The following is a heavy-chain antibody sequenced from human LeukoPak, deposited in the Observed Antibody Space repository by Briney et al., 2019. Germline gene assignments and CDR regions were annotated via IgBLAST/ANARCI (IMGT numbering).Heavy chain of an antibody. J-gene: IGHJ4*02. CDR1: GFTFRTYE. D-gene: IGHD4-23*01. CDR2: ISGTSSII. V-gene: IGHV3-48*03. CDR3: ARDLNYGNSNPYYFDY. Sequence: QPGRSLRLSCAASGFTFRTYEMSWVRQAPGKGLEWVSYISGTSSIIHYADSVKGRFTISRDNAKNSLYLQMNSLRAEDSAVYYCARDLNYGNSNPYYFDYWGPGTLVTVSS.